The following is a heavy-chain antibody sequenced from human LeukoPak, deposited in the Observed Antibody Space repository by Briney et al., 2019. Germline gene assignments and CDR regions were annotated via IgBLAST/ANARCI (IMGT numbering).Heavy chain of an antibody. CDR2: TNHSGST. CDR3: ARQRVVITFGGVIAHAGYDY. D-gene: IGHD3-16*02. CDR1: GGSFSGYY. Sequence: SETLSLTCAVYGGSFSGYYWSWIRQPPGKGLEWIGETNHSGSTNYNPSLKSRVTISADTSKNQFSLKLSSVTAADTAVYYCARQRVVITFGGVIAHAGYDYWGQGTLVTVSS. J-gene: IGHJ4*02. V-gene: IGHV4-34*01.